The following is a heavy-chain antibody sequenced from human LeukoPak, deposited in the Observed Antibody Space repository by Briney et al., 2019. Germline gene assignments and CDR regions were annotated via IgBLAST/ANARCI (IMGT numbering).Heavy chain of an antibody. V-gene: IGHV4-59*01. D-gene: IGHD3-9*01. J-gene: IGHJ5*02. CDR2: TYYTACT. CDR1: GGSISFYY. Sequence: SETLSLTCTVSGGSISFYYWSWIRQPPGKGLEWIGYTYYTACTNYNPSLRSRVTITIDTAKNQFSLKMMSVTAADAAVYYCARGTILTGYYGWFDPWGQGTLVTVSS. CDR3: ARGTILTGYYGWFDP.